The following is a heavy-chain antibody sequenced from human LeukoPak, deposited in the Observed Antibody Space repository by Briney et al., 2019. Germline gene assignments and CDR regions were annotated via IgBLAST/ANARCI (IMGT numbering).Heavy chain of an antibody. CDR3: AKNSNFYYYYYYMDV. CDR1: GFTFSSYA. Sequence: GGSLRLSCAASGFTFSSYAMSWVRQAPGKGLEWVPAISGSGGSTYYADSVKGRFTISRDNSKNTLYLQMNSLRAEDTAVYYCAKNSNFYYYYYYMDVWGKGTTVTVSS. CDR2: ISGSGGST. D-gene: IGHD4-11*01. V-gene: IGHV3-23*01. J-gene: IGHJ6*03.